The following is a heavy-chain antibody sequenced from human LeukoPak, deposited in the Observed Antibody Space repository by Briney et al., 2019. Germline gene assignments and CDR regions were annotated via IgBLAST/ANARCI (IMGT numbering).Heavy chain of an antibody. D-gene: IGHD3-22*01. CDR1: GFSVSNNY. Sequence: GGSLRLSCAASGFSVSNNYMSWVRQAPGKGLEWISVIYSGGSTYYGDSVKGRFTISRDNSKNTLYLQMNSLTVEDTAVYYCATVRIIEGYSDAFDIWGQGTLVTASS. V-gene: IGHV3-53*01. CDR3: ATVRIIEGYSDAFDI. J-gene: IGHJ3*02. CDR2: IYSGGST.